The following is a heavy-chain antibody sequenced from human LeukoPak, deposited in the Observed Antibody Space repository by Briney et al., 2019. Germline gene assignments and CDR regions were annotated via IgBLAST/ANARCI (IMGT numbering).Heavy chain of an antibody. CDR1: GGSISAYY. V-gene: IGHV4-59*01. D-gene: IGHD1-26*01. CDR3: ARDAGRGATFDY. Sequence: SETLSLTCTVSGGSISAYYWSWIRQPPGKGLEWIGYIYYSGSTNYNPSLKSRVTISVDTSKNQFSLKLSSVTAADTAVYYCARDAGRGATFDYWGRGTLVTVSS. CDR2: IYYSGST. J-gene: IGHJ4*02.